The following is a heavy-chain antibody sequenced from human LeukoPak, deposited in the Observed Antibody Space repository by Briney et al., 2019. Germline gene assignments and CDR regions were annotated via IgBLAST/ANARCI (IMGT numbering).Heavy chain of an antibody. D-gene: IGHD5-12*01. CDR1: GGSIRSGGYC. V-gene: IGHV4-31*03. CDR2: IYYSGST. J-gene: IGHJ3*02. CDR3: ARDIARGYSGYDYPRDAFDI. Sequence: SQTLSLTCTVSGGSIRSGGYCWSWIRQPPGKGLEWIGYIYYSGSTYYNPSLKSRVTISVDTSKNQFSLKLSSVTAADTAVYYCARDIARGYSGYDYPRDAFDIWGQGTMVTVSS.